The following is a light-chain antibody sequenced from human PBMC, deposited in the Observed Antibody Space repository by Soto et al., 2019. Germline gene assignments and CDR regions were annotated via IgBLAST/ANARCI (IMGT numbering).Light chain of an antibody. Sequence: DIQMTQSPSSLSASVGDRVTIACQSSHGVSRNLNWLQQKPGEPPKLLIYDASNLERGVPSRFRGSGSGTDFTLIISSLQPEDVATYYCQQYSSMVSFGGGTAIEIK. V-gene: IGKV1-33*01. CDR2: DAS. CDR1: HGVSRN. CDR3: QQYSSMVS. J-gene: IGKJ4*01.